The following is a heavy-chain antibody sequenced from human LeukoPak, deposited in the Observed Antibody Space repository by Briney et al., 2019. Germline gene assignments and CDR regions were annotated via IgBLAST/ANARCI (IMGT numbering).Heavy chain of an antibody. D-gene: IGHD3-3*01. J-gene: IGHJ5*02. CDR3: ARSGSTAGYYDFWRPFDP. Sequence: ASVKVSCKASGYTFTGYYMHWVRQAPGQGLEWMGWINPNSGGTNYAQKFRGRVTMTRDTSISTAYMELSRLRSDDTHVYYCARSGSTAGYYDFWRPFDPWGQGTLVTVSS. CDR1: GYTFTGYY. CDR2: INPNSGGT. V-gene: IGHV1-2*02.